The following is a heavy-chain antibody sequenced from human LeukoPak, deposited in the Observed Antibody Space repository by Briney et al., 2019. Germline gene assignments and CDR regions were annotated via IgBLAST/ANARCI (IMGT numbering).Heavy chain of an antibody. V-gene: IGHV4-59*01. CDR2: IYYSGST. D-gene: IGHD1-26*01. CDR3: AVISTTKYSFDY. Sequence: PSETLSLTCTVSGGSISSYYWSWIRQPPGKGLEWIGYIYYSGSTSYNPSLKSRVTISVDTSKNQFSLKLGSVTAADTAVYYCAVISTTKYSFDYWGQGTLVTVSS. CDR1: GGSISSYY. J-gene: IGHJ4*02.